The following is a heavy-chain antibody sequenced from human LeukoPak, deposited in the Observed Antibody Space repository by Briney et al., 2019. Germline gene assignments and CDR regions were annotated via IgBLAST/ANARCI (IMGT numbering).Heavy chain of an antibody. CDR2: ISSRSSYI. D-gene: IGHD3-9*01. CDR1: GFTFSSYS. V-gene: IGHV3-21*01. J-gene: IGHJ4*02. Sequence: SGGSLRLSCAASGFTFSSYSMNWVRQAPGKGLEWVSSISSRSSYIYYADSVKGRFTISRDNAKNSLYLQMNSLRAEDTAVYYCARDRDGVDGFDWGQGTLVTVSS. CDR3: ARDRDGVDGFD.